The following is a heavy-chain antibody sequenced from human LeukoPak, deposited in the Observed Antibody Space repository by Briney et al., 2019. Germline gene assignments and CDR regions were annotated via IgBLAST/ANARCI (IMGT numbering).Heavy chain of an antibody. J-gene: IGHJ4*02. CDR2: ISSSSSSR. CDR1: GFTFNTYT. V-gene: IGHV3-21*01. Sequence: GGSLRLSCAASGFTFNTYTMNWVRQAPGKGLAWVSSISSSSSSRHYADSVKGRFTISRDNAKNSLYLQMNSPRAEDTAVYYCARVNYYDGSGYQDYWGQGTLVTVSS. CDR3: ARVNYYDGSGYQDY. D-gene: IGHD3-22*01.